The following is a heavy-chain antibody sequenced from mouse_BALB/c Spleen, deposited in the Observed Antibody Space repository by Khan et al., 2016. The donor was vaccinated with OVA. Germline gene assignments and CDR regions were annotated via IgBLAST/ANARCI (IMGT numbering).Heavy chain of an antibody. V-gene: IGHV1-31*01. D-gene: IGHD1-1*01. CDR3: ARHGSTAWFAY. CDR1: GYSFTSYY. CDR2: IDPFNGGP. J-gene: IGHJ3*01. Sequence: VQLQQSGPELMKPGASVKISCKSSGYSFTSYYIHWVKQSHGKTLEWIGYIDPFNGGPTYNQKFKGKATLTVDKSSSTAYMYLSSLTTEESAVYYCARHGSTAWFAYWGQGTLVTVSA.